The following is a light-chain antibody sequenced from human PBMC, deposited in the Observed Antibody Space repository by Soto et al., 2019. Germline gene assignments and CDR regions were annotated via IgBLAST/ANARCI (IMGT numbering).Light chain of an antibody. CDR3: QSYDPSTVV. V-gene: IGLV6-57*04. Sequence: NFMLTQPHSVSESPGKTVTIYCTRSSGSLASNSVQWYQQRPGSAPTTVIYEDNQGPSGVPDRFSGSTDGSSNSASLTISGLQTEDEADYYCQSYDPSTVVFGGGTKLTVL. CDR2: EDN. J-gene: IGLJ2*01. CDR1: SGSLASNS.